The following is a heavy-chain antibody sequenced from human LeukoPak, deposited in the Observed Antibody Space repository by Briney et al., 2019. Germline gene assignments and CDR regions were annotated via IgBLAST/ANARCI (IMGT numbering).Heavy chain of an antibody. CDR2: ITTTGSST. V-gene: IGHV3-11*05. D-gene: IGHD2-21*02. CDR3: ARGSGAWSLNL. Sequence: GGSLRLSCAASGFTFSDYYMSWIRQAPGRGLEWLSYITTTGSSTKYADSVKGRFTISRDNAKNSLWLQVSSLRVEDTAIYYCARGSGAWSLNLWGQGTLVTVSS. CDR1: GFTFSDYY. J-gene: IGHJ5*02.